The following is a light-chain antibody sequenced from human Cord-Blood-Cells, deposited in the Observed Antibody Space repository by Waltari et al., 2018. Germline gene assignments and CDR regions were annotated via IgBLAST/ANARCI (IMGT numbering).Light chain of an antibody. CDR2: GAS. V-gene: IGKV3-20*01. CDR1: QSVSSSY. Sequence: EIVLTQSPGTLSLSPGERATLSCRASQSVSSSYLAWYQQKPGQAPRLLIYGASSRATGIPASFSGSGSGTDFTPTISRLEPEDFAVYYCQQYGSSPPYSFGQGTKLEIK. J-gene: IGKJ2*03. CDR3: QQYGSSPPYS.